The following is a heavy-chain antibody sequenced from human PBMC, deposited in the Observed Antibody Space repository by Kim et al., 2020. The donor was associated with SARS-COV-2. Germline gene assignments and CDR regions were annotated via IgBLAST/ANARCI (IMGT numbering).Heavy chain of an antibody. Sequence: PSFQGQVTISADKSISTAYLQWSSLKASDTAMYYCARYTVVTGRVVYFDYWGQGTLVTVSS. CDR3: ARYTVVTGRVVYFDY. J-gene: IGHJ4*02. D-gene: IGHD7-27*01. V-gene: IGHV5-51*01.